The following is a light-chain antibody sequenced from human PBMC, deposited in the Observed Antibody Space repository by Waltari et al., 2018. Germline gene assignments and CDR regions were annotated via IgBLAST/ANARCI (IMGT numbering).Light chain of an antibody. CDR2: DVS. V-gene: IGLV2-14*01. J-gene: IGLJ3*02. CDR1: TSDIGGYTY. CDR3: SSYTGSSTWV. Sequence: QSALTQPAPVAGSPGQSTTIPCPGPTSDIGGYTYVSCYHQHSGKAPKLMIYDVSQRPSGVSYRFSGSKSGNTASLTISGLQAEDEADYYCSSYTGSSTWVFGGGTKLTVL.